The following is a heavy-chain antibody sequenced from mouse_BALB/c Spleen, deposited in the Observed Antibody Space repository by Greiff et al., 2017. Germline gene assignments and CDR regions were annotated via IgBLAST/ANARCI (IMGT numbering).Heavy chain of an antibody. CDR3: ARDRVDY. CDR1: GFTFSSFG. V-gene: IGHV5-17*02. CDR2: ISSGSSTI. D-gene: IGHD2-14*01. Sequence: EVQGVESGGGLVQPGGSRKLSCAASGFTFSSFGMHWVRQAPEKGLEWVAYISSGSSTIYYADTVKGRFTISRDNPKNTLFLQMTSLRSEDTAMYYCARDRVDYWGQGTSVTVSS. J-gene: IGHJ4*01.